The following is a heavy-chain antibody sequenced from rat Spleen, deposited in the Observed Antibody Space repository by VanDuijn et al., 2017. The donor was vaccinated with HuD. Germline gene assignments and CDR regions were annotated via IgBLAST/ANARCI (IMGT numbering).Heavy chain of an antibody. J-gene: IGHJ3*01. CDR2: ISTGGGNT. CDR3: ARPDRVYAWFAY. V-gene: IGHV5S23*01. CDR1: GFTFSNYD. D-gene: IGHD1-4*01. Sequence: EVQLVESGGGLVQPGRSLKLSCAASGFTFSNYDMAWVRQAPTKGLEWVASISTGGGNTYYRDSVKGRFTISRDNAKSTLYLQMDSLRSEDTATYYCARPDRVYAWFAYWGQGTLVTVSS.